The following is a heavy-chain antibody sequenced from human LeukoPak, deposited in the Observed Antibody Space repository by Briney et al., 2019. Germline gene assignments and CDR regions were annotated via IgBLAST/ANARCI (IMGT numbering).Heavy chain of an antibody. CDR2: IHYSGRT. CDR1: GGSIGTYY. D-gene: IGHD6-19*01. V-gene: IGHV4-59*01. J-gene: IGHJ4*02. CDR3: TRGGGWLTDY. Sequence: SETLSLTCSVSGGSIGTYYWSWIRQPPGKGLEWIGNIHYSGRTTYNPSLRSRVTISVDTSKDHFSLNLSSVTAADTAVYFCTRGGGWLTDYWGQGTLITVSS.